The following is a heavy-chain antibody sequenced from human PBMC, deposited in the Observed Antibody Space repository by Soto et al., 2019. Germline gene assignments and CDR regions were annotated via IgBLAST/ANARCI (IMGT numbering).Heavy chain of an antibody. V-gene: IGHV4-59*08. CDR3: ARLGGSYAVPHFDY. CDR2: IYYSGTTT. J-gene: IGHJ4*02. Sequence: SETLSLTCTVSGGSISTYYWSWIRQPPGKGLEWIGYIYYSGTTTNYNPSLKSRVTLSVDTSKNQFSLKLSSVTAADTAVYYCARLGGSYAVPHFDYWGQGTLVTVSS. CDR1: GGSISTYY. D-gene: IGHD1-26*01.